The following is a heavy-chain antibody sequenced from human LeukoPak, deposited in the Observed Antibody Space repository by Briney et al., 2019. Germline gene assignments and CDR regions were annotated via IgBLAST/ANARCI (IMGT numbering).Heavy chain of an antibody. D-gene: IGHD2/OR15-2a*01. CDR1: GYTFSNFG. Sequence: ASVKVSCKASGYTFSNFGITWVRQAPGQGLEWMGWISAYNGDTRYAQKIQGRATMTRDTSISTAYLELSRLRSDDTAVYYCARGIEGGSGYYSKLPGGYWGQGTLVTVSS. CDR3: ARGIEGGSGYYSKLPGGY. V-gene: IGHV1-18*01. J-gene: IGHJ4*02. CDR2: ISAYNGDT.